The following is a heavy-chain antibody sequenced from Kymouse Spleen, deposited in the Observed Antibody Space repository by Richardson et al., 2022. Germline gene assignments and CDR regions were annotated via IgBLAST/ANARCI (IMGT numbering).Heavy chain of an antibody. V-gene: IGHV3-15*01. CDR2: IKSKTDGGTT. J-gene: IGHJ6*02. CDR1: GFTFSNAW. D-gene: IGHD1-26*01. CDR3: TTQWELLRDYYYYGMDV. Sequence: EVQLVESGGGLVKPGGSLRLSCAASGFTFSNAWMSWVRQAPGKGLEWVGRIKSKTDGGTTDYAAPVKGRFTISRDDSKNTLYLQMNSLKTEDTAVYYCTTQWELLRDYYYYGMDVWGQGTTVTVSS.